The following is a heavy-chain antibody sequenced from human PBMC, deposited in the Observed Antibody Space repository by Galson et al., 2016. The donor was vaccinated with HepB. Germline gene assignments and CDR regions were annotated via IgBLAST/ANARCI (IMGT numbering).Heavy chain of an antibody. D-gene: IGHD6-19*01. CDR3: AKKSLVAGTATYVFDN. V-gene: IGHV3-23*01. CDR1: GFPFSTYG. CDR2: ISGGGGSI. Sequence: SLRLSCAASGFPFSTYGMSWVRQAPGKGLEWVSGISGGGGSIYSADSVKGRFTISRDNSKNTLYLQMNSLRADDTAVYYCAKKSLVAGTATYVFDNWGQGIPVTVSS. J-gene: IGHJ4*02.